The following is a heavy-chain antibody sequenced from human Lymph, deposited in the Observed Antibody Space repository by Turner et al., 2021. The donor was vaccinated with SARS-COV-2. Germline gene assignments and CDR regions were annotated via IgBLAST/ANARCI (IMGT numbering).Heavy chain of an antibody. CDR2: IYSGGST. D-gene: IGHD4-17*01. Sequence: EVQLVESGGGLIQPGGSLRHSCAASEFTVSSNYMSWVRQAPGKGLEWVSMIYSGGSTFYADSVKGRFTISRDNSKNTLYLQMNSLRAEDTAVYYCARLLPYGDYFDYWGQGTLVTVSS. CDR1: EFTVSSNY. V-gene: IGHV3-53*01. J-gene: IGHJ4*02. CDR3: ARLLPYGDYFDY.